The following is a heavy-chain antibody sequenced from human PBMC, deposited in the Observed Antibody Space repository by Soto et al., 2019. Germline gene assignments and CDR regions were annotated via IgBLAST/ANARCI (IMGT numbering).Heavy chain of an antibody. CDR1: GYTLTELS. V-gene: IGHV1-24*01. D-gene: IGHD1-1*01. Sequence: ASVKVSCKISGYTLTELSMHWVRQAPGKGLEWMGGFDPEDGETIYAQKFQGRVTMTEDTSTDTAYMELSSLRSEDTAVYYCATVYGTPPRAFDIWGQGTMVTVSS. J-gene: IGHJ3*02. CDR3: ATVYGTPPRAFDI. CDR2: FDPEDGET.